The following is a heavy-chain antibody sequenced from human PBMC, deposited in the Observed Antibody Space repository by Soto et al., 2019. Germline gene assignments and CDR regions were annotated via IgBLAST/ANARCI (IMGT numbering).Heavy chain of an antibody. D-gene: IGHD3-3*01. CDR2: ISGSGGST. CDR3: AKGESGYFDL. V-gene: IGHV3-23*01. J-gene: IGHJ2*01. Sequence: EVQLLESGGGLVQPGGSLRLSCAASGFTFSSYAMSWVRQAPGKGLEWVSAISGSGGSTYYADSVKGRFTISRENSKNMLYVQMSSLRAEDMAVYYCAKGESGYFDLWGLGTLVTVSS. CDR1: GFTFSSYA.